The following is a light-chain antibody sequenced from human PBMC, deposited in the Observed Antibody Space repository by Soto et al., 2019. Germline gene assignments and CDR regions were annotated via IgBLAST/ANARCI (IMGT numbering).Light chain of an antibody. J-gene: IGLJ3*02. CDR1: GSNIGSNF. CDR3: ATWDGSLNGYWV. CDR2: GNH. V-gene: IGLV1-44*01. Sequence: QSVLIQPPSASGTPGQRVTISCSGSGSNIGSNFVNWYQQVPGTAPKLLIYGNHQRLSGVPDRFSGSKSGTSASLAISGLQAEDEAQYYCATWDGSLNGYWVFGGGTKLTVL.